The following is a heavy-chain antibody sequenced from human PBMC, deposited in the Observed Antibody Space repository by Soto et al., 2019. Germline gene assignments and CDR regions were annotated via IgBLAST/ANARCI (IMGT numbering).Heavy chain of an antibody. CDR3: AKSWSGSHGAFDM. V-gene: IGHV3-30*18. J-gene: IGHJ3*02. Sequence: QVQLVESGGGVVQPGRSLRLSCAASGFIFSTYGMHWVRQAPGKGLEWVAVIPYDGSNQYYEDSVKGRFTISRDNSKNTLYLQMNSLRVEDTAVYYCAKSWSGSHGAFDMWGQGTMVTVSA. CDR1: GFIFSTYG. CDR2: IPYDGSNQ. D-gene: IGHD2-8*02.